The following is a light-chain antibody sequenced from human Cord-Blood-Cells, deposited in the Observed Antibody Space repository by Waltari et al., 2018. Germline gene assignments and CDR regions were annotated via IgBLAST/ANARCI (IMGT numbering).Light chain of an antibody. CDR3: QQRSNWLWT. V-gene: IGKV3-11*01. CDR2: EAS. Sequence: EIVLTQSPATLSLSPGERATLSCRASQSVSSYLASYQQKPGQAPRLLIYEASNRATGIPARFSGSGSGTDFTLTISSLEPEDFAVYYCQQRSNWLWTFGQGTKVEIK. J-gene: IGKJ1*01. CDR1: QSVSSY.